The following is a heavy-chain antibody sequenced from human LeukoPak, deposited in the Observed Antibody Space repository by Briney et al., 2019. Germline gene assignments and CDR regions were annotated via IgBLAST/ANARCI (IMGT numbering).Heavy chain of an antibody. D-gene: IGHD1-26*01. Sequence: GASVKVSCKASGYTFTSYYMHWVRQATGQGLEWMGIINSSGGSTSHAQKFQGRVTMTRDMSTSTVYMELSSLGSEDTAVYYCARALYSGSYWNVDYWGQGTLVTVSS. V-gene: IGHV1-46*01. CDR3: ARALYSGSYWNVDY. CDR2: INSSGGST. CDR1: GYTFTSYY. J-gene: IGHJ4*02.